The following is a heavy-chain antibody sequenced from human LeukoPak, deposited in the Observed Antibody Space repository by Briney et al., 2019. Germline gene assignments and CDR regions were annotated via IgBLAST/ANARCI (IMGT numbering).Heavy chain of an antibody. V-gene: IGHV4-39*01. CDR1: GGSISSSSYY. CDR2: IYYSGST. J-gene: IGHJ6*03. CDR3: ARHGRFMVRGALGYYYYYYMDV. D-gene: IGHD3-10*01. Sequence: SETLSLTCTVSGGSISSSSYYWGWIRQPPGKGLEWIGSIYYSGSTYYNPSLKSRVTISVDTSKNQFSLKLSSVTAADTAVYYCARHGRFMVRGALGYYYYYYMDVWGKGTTVTISS.